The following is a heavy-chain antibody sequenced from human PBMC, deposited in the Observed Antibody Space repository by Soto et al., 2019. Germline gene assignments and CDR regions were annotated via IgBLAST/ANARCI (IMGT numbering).Heavy chain of an antibody. Sequence: QVQLVQSGAEVKKPGSSVKVSCKASGGTFSSYAISWVRQAPGQGLEWMGGIIPIFGTANYAQNFQGRVTITADESASTAYMVLSSLGSEDTAVYYCARERQRGSSGGFDYWGQGTLVTVSS. J-gene: IGHJ4*02. CDR2: IIPIFGTA. CDR1: GGTFSSYA. V-gene: IGHV1-69*01. CDR3: ARERQRGSSGGFDY. D-gene: IGHD6-25*01.